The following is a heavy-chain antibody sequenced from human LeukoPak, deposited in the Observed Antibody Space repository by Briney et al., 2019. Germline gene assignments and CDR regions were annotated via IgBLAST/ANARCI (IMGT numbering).Heavy chain of an antibody. CDR2: IYYSGST. J-gene: IGHJ3*01. D-gene: IGHD3-22*01. V-gene: IGHV4-39*07. Sequence: SETLSLTCTVSGGSISSSSYYWGWIRQPPGKGLEWFGSIYYSGSTYYNPSLKSRVTMSVDTSKNQFSLKLSSVTAADTAVYYCARQAYDTGYDAFDVWGQGTVVTVSS. CDR3: ARQAYDTGYDAFDV. CDR1: GGSISSSSYY.